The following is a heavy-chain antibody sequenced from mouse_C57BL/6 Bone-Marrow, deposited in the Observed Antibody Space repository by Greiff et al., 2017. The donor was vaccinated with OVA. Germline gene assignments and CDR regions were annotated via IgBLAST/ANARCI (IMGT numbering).Heavy chain of an antibody. CDR2: IDPSDSYT. V-gene: IGHV1-69*01. J-gene: IGHJ2*01. Sequence: QVQLQQSGAELVKPGASVKLSCKASSYTFTSYWMHWVKQRPGQGLEWIGEIDPSDSYTNYNQKFKGKSTLTVDKSSSTAYMQLSSLTSEDSAVYYCAREGVVADYWGQGTTLTVSS. CDR1: SYTFTSYW. CDR3: AREGVVADY. D-gene: IGHD1-1*01.